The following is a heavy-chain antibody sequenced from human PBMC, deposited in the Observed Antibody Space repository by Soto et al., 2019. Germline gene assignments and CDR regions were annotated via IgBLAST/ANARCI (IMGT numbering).Heavy chain of an antibody. D-gene: IGHD3-22*01. Sequence: GGSLILSCAASGFTFSSYGMHWVRQAPGKGLEWVAVISYDGSNKYYADSVKGRFTISRDNSKNTLYLQMNSLRAEDTAVYYCAKDGNTYYYDSSGYYYFDYWGQGTLVTVSS. V-gene: IGHV3-30*18. J-gene: IGHJ4*02. CDR1: GFTFSSYG. CDR2: ISYDGSNK. CDR3: AKDGNTYYYDSSGYYYFDY.